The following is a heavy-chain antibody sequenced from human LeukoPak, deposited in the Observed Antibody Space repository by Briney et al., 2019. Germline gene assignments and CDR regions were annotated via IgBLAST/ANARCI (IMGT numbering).Heavy chain of an antibody. V-gene: IGHV1-69*04. D-gene: IGHD2-2*01. J-gene: IGHJ6*02. CDR3: ARVEVVVPAAPMVPYGMDV. Sequence: SEKVSCKASGYTFTSYAISWVRRARGRGLEGMGRLIPILGIANHAQELQGRVTITADKSTGTAYMVLSSLRSEDRGVDYCARVEVVVPAAPMVPYGMDVWGQGTTVTVSS. CDR2: LIPILGIA. CDR1: GYTFTSYA.